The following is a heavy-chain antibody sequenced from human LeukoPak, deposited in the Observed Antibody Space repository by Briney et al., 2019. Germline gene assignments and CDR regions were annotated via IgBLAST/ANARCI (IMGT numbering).Heavy chain of an antibody. CDR2: FDPEDGET. CDR3: ATGGGRYGGMDV. CDR1: GYTLTELS. Sequence: ASVKVSCKVSGYTLTELSMHWVRQAPGKGLEWMGGFDPEDGETIYAQKFQGRVTMTEDTSTDTAYMELSSLRSEDTAVYYCATGGGRYGGMDVWGRGTTVTVSS. J-gene: IGHJ6*02. V-gene: IGHV1-24*01. D-gene: IGHD2-15*01.